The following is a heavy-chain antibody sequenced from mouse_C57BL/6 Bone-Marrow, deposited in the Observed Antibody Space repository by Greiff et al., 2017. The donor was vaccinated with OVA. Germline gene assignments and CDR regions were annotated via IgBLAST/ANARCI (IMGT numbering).Heavy chain of an antibody. Sequence: VQLQQSGAELARPGASVKLSCKASGYPFTSYGISWVKQRTGQGLEWIGEIYPRSGNTYYNEKFKGKATLTADKSSSTAYMELRSLTSEDSAVYFCARSELLYAMDYWGQGTSVTVSS. V-gene: IGHV1-81*01. CDR3: ARSELLYAMDY. CDR2: IYPRSGNT. CDR1: GYPFTSYG. J-gene: IGHJ4*01.